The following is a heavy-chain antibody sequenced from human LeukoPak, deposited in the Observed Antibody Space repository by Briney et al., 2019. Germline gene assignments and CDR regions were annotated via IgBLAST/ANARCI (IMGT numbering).Heavy chain of an antibody. Sequence: ASVKVSCKASGYTFTSYYMHGVRQAPGQGLEWMGIISSSGASTTYAQNFQGRVTMTRDMSTSTLYMELSSLKSEDTAVYYCARGSSRSPRDAFDIWGQGTMVTVSS. V-gene: IGHV1-46*01. CDR2: ISSSGAST. J-gene: IGHJ3*02. CDR3: ARGSSRSPRDAFDI. CDR1: GYTFTSYY.